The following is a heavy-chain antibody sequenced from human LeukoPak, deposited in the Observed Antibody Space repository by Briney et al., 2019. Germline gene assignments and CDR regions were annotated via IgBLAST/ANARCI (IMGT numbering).Heavy chain of an antibody. J-gene: IGHJ5*02. CDR3: ARGDRSGRDWFDP. CDR1: GGSISSGGYY. CDR2: IYYSGST. Sequence: SETLSLTCTVSGGSISSGGYYWSWIRQHPGKGLKWIGYIYYSGSTYYNPSLKSRVTISVDTSKNQFSLKLSSVTAADTAVYYCARGDRSGRDWFDPWGQGTLVTVSS. D-gene: IGHD3-10*01. V-gene: IGHV4-31*03.